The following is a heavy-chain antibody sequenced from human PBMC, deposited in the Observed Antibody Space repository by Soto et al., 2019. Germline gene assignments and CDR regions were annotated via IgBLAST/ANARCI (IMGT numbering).Heavy chain of an antibody. CDR1: GGSFSGFY. D-gene: IGHD5-18*01. CDR2: IYYSGST. J-gene: IGHJ6*02. CDR3: AGMWYSYGFFDYYYGMDV. V-gene: IGHV4-34*01. Sequence: SETLSLTCAVYGGSFSGFYWSWIRQTPGKGLEWIGSIYYSGSTYYNPSLKSRVTISVDTAKNQFSLKLSSVTAADTAVYYCAGMWYSYGFFDYYYGMDVWGQGTTVTVSS.